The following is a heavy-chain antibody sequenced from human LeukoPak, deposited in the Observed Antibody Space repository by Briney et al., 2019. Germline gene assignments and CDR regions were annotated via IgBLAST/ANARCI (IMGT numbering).Heavy chain of an antibody. CDR2: ISYDGSNK. Sequence: GGSLRLSCAASGFTFSSYAMHWVRQAPGKGLEWVAVISYDGSNKYYADSVKGRFTISRDNSKNTLYLQMNSLRAEDTAVYYCARDGWVGSSGWYAPNYYYYYGMDVWGQGTTVTVSS. J-gene: IGHJ6*02. V-gene: IGHV3-30-3*01. D-gene: IGHD6-19*01. CDR3: ARDGWVGSSGWYAPNYYYYYGMDV. CDR1: GFTFSSYA.